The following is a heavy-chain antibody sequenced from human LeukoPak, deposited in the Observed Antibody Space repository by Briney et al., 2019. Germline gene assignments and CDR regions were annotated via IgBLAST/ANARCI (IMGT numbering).Heavy chain of an antibody. CDR1: GFLFSKYW. CDR3: AAGRDLQIFAALDF. Sequence: GSLRLSCAASGFLFSKYWMTWVRQAPEKGLEWVSYISNSGNTIYYADSVKGRFTISRDNAKNSLYLQMNSLRAEDTAVYYCAAGRDLQIFAALDFWGQGTMVTVSS. D-gene: IGHD3-3*01. J-gene: IGHJ3*01. CDR2: ISNSGNTI. V-gene: IGHV3-48*04.